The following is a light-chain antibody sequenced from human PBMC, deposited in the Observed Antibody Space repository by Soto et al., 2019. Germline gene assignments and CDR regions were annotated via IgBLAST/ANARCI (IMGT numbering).Light chain of an antibody. J-gene: IGKJ2*01. Sequence: DLQMTQSPSSLSAAVGDRVTITCRASQSIARFLNWYQQKPGEVHKLLIFGASYLRSGVPSRFSGSGSGTHFALTITSLQPEDFATYFCQQSHIAPYTFGQGTNL. V-gene: IGKV1-39*01. CDR3: QQSHIAPYT. CDR1: QSIARF. CDR2: GAS.